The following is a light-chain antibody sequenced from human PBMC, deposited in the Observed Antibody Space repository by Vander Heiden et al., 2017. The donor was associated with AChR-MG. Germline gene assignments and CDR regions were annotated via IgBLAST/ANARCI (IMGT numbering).Light chain of an antibody. V-gene: IGLV3-19*01. CDR2: GKN. Sequence: SSELPQDPAVSVALGPTVRITCQGDSLRSYYASWYQQKPGQAPVLVIYGKNNRPSGNPDRFSGSSSGNTASLTITGAQAEDEADDYCNSRDSSGNHLRVVFGGGTKLTVL. CDR3: NSRDSSGNHLRVV. CDR1: SLRSYY. J-gene: IGLJ2*01.